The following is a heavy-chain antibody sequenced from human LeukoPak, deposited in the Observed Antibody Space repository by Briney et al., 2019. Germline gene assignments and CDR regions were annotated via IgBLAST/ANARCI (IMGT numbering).Heavy chain of an antibody. D-gene: IGHD6-13*01. J-gene: IGHJ4*02. CDR1: GGSFSGYY. CDR2: ITHGGST. V-gene: IGHV4-34*01. CDR3: ARGGWHSSSWYFDY. Sequence: PSETLSLTCAVYGGSFSGYYWSWIRQPPGKGLEWIGEITHGGSTNYNPSLKSRVTISVDTSKNQFSLELNSVTAAPTAVYYCARGGWHSSSWYFDYWGQGTLVTVSS.